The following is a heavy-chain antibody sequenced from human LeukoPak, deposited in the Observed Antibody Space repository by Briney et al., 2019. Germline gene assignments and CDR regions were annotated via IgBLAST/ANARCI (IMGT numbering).Heavy chain of an antibody. D-gene: IGHD3-10*01. Sequence: GGSLRLSCAASGFTFSTNPMSWVRQAPGKGLEWVSAISDTRTYYADAVKGRFTISRDNSKNTLYLQMNSLRAEDTAVYFCAKRGVVIRVFLVGFHKEAYYFDSWGQGALVTVSS. CDR2: ISDTRT. CDR1: GFTFSTNP. J-gene: IGHJ4*02. CDR3: AKRGVVIRVFLVGFHKEAYYFDS. V-gene: IGHV3-23*01.